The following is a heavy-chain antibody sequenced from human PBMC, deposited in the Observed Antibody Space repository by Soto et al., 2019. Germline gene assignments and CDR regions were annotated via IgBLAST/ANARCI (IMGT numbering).Heavy chain of an antibody. CDR1: GGSFSSGGYS. CDR3: ARARSSSPNRAFDY. D-gene: IGHD6-13*01. V-gene: IGHV4-30-2*01. CDR2: IYHSGST. J-gene: IGHJ4*02. Sequence: TLSLTCAVSGGSFSSGGYSWSWIRQPPGKGLEWIGYIYHSGSTYYNPSLKSRVTISVDRSKNQFSLRLSSVTAADTAVYFCARARSSSPNRAFDYWGQGILVTVSS.